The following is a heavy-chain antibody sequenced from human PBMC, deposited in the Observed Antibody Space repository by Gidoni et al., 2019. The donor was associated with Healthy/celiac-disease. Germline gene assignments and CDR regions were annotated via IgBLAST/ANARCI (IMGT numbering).Heavy chain of an antibody. CDR1: GYTFTRFA. CDR3: ARDGGVPDY. J-gene: IGHJ4*02. V-gene: IGHV1-3*01. CDR2: INAVNGNT. Sequence: QVQLVPSGAEVKKPDASVTVSCKASGYTFTRFAMHWVRQAPGQRLEWMGWINAVNGNTKYSQKFQGRVTITRDTSASTAYMELSSLRSEDTAVYYCARDGGVPDYWGQGTLVTVSS. D-gene: IGHD3-16*01.